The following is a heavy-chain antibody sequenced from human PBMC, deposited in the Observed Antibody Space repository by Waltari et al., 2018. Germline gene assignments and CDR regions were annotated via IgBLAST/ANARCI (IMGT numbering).Heavy chain of an antibody. CDR1: GFTFSSYA. Sequence: EVQLLESGGGLVQPGGSLRLSCAASGFTFSSYAMSWVRQAPGKGLEWGSAISCSGGSTNYADSVKGRFTISRDNSKNPLYLQMNSLRAEDTAVYYCAKATRPLLRYFDWLLPFDYWGQGTLVTVSS. D-gene: IGHD3-9*01. J-gene: IGHJ4*02. CDR3: AKATRPLLRYFDWLLPFDY. V-gene: IGHV3-23*01. CDR2: ISCSGGST.